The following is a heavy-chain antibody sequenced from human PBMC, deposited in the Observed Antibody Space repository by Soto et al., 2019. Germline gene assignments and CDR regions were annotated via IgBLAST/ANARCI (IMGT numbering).Heavy chain of an antibody. D-gene: IGHD2-8*02. J-gene: IGHJ4*02. CDR2: IYYSGST. Sequence: PSETLSLTCTVSGGSISSYYWSWIRHPPGKGLEWIGYIYYSGSTNYNPSLKSRVTISVDTSRDQFSLKLSSVTAADTAVYYCGRGPSPLVYWSRGTVVTVSA. CDR1: GGSISSYY. V-gene: IGHV4-59*01. CDR3: GRGPSPLVY.